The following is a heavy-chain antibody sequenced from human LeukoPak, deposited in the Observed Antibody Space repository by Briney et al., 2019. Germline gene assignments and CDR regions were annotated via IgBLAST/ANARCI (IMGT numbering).Heavy chain of an antibody. Sequence: GGSLRLSCAASGFTFSSYGMHWVRQAPGKGLEWVAVISYDGSNKYYADSVKGRFTISGDNSKNTLYLQMNSLRAEDTAVYYCAKERYCGGDCYYFDYWGQGTLVTVSS. J-gene: IGHJ4*02. V-gene: IGHV3-30*18. CDR2: ISYDGSNK. CDR3: AKERYCGGDCYYFDY. CDR1: GFTFSSYG. D-gene: IGHD2-21*02.